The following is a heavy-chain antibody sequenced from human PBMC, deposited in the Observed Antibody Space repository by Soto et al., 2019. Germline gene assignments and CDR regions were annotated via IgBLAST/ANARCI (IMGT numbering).Heavy chain of an antibody. CDR2: IGPESGAT. D-gene: IGHD1-26*01. CDR1: GYAFTGHY. Sequence: SVKVSCKTSGYAFTGHYIHWVRQAPEQGPEWMGEIGPESGATRYAQKFRGRVTMTRDTSITTVYMELSNLSPDDTAVYYCGRGRSGQIVVFYWGQGTPVTVPS. CDR3: GRGRSGQIVVFY. V-gene: IGHV1-2*02. J-gene: IGHJ4*02.